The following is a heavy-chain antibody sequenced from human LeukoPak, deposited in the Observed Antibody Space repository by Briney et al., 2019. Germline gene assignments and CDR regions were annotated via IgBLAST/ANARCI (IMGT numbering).Heavy chain of an antibody. J-gene: IGHJ4*02. CDR2: IYHSGAI. D-gene: IGHD3-10*01. CDR1: GYSISSGYY. CDR3: ARTYGSGTYCFDW. V-gene: IGHV4-38-2*01. Sequence: PSETLSLTCAVSGYSISSGYYWGWIRQPPGKGLEWIGSIYHSGAIYYNPSLKSRVTISVDTSRNQFSLKLSSATAADTAVYYCARTYGSGTYCFDWWGQGILVTVSS.